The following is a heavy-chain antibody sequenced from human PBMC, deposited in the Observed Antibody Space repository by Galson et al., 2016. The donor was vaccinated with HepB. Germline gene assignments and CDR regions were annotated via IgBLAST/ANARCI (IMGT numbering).Heavy chain of an antibody. CDR2: ILGGSGSA. CDR1: GFAFSNYA. J-gene: IGHJ4*02. CDR3: VKESTVTLGEVNYFDY. D-gene: IGHD4-17*01. Sequence: SLRLSCAASGFAFSNYAMNWVRQAPGKGLEWVSGILGGSGSAYYADSVKGRFTISRDNSKSTLFLQMNSLRAEDTAVYYCVKESTVTLGEVNYFDYWGQGTLVTVSS. V-gene: IGHV3-23*01.